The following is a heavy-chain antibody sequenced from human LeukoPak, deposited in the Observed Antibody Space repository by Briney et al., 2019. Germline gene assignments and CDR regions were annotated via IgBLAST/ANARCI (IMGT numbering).Heavy chain of an antibody. CDR3: ARAPYDILTGYFLFDS. Sequence: PSQTLSLTCAVSGRAISSDDHFWSWIRQPPGRGLEWIGYIYHRGSTAYNPSLRSRVTVSLDKSRNQFSLNLYSVTAADTAVYYCARAPYDILTGYFLFDSWGQGTLITVSS. J-gene: IGHJ4*02. CDR1: GRAISSDDHF. CDR2: IYHRGST. V-gene: IGHV4-30-2*01. D-gene: IGHD3-9*01.